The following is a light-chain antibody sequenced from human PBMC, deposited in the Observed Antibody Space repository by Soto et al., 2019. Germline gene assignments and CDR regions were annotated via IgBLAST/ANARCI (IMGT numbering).Light chain of an antibody. CDR1: QDVGKW. J-gene: IGKJ5*01. CDR3: QQANSFPIT. V-gene: IGKV1-12*01. Sequence: DIQMTQSPSSVSASVGDRVTITCRASQDVGKWLAWYQQKPGKAPTLLIHGASSLQSGVPSRYSGSGHGTDVTLTISSLQPEDFATYYCQQANSFPITFCQGTRLEIK. CDR2: GAS.